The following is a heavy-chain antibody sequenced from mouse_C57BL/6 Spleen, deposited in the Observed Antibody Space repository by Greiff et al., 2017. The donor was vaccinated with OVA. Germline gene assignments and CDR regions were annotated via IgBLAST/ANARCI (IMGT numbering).Heavy chain of an antibody. CDR3: ARYMITRAMDY. D-gene: IGHD2-4*01. CDR2: IRNKANGYTT. J-gene: IGHJ4*01. V-gene: IGHV7-3*01. CDR1: GFTFTDYY. Sequence: EVKLMESGGGLVQPGGSLSLSCAASGFTFTDYYMSWVRQPPGKALEWLGFIRNKANGYTTEYSASVKGRFTISRDNSQSILYLQMNALRAEDSATYYCARYMITRAMDYWGQGTSVTVSS.